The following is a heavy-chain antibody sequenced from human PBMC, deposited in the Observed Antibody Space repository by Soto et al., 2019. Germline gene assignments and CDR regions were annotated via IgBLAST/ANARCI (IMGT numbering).Heavy chain of an antibody. CDR3: ARYVSYYGLDYCYVLDV. V-gene: IGHV1-2*04. CDR1: GYTFTGYY. CDR2: INPNSGGT. D-gene: IGHD1-26*01. Sequence: ASVKVSCKASGYTFTGYYMHWVRQAPGQGLEWMGWINPNSGGTNYAQKFQGWVTMTRDTSISTAYMELSRLRSDDTAVYYCARYVSYYGLDYCYVLDVRGQGTTVTVSS. J-gene: IGHJ6*02.